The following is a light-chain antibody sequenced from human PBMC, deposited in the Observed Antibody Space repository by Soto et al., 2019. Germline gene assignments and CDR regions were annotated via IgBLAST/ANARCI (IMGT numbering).Light chain of an antibody. Sequence: DIGMTQSPAILSVSLGERATLSCLASQSISDNLAWYQQRSGQAPRLLIYGASTRATGVPARFSGSGSGTEFTLTISSLQSDDFAIYYCQQYKSWPPLTFGGGTKVDIK. CDR2: GAS. J-gene: IGKJ4*01. CDR1: QSISDN. V-gene: IGKV3-15*01. CDR3: QQYKSWPPLT.